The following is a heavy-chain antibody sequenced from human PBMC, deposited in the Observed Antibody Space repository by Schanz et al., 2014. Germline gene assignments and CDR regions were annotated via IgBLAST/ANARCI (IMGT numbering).Heavy chain of an antibody. CDR3: ARGYGDSPTDF. V-gene: IGHV1-69*02. CDR1: GGTFSSYS. Sequence: QVQLAQSGAEVKKPGSSVKVSCKASGGTFSSYSISWVRQAPGQGLEWMGRIIPILGIANYAQKFQGRVTNTADKSTCTDYMDLSSLRPEDTAVYYCARGYGDSPTDFWGQGSLVTVSS. D-gene: IGHD4-17*01. J-gene: IGHJ4*02. CDR2: IIPILGIA.